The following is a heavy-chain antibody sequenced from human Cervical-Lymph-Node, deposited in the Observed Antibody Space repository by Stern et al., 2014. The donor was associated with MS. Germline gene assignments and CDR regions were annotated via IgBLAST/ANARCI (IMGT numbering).Heavy chain of an antibody. J-gene: IGHJ6*02. CDR3: ARAFYCSSTSCYGKYGMDV. V-gene: IGHV3-21*01. CDR1: GFTFSSYS. Sequence: EVQLVESGGGLVKPGGSLRLSCAASGFTFSSYSMNWVRQAPGKGLEWVSSISSSSSYIYYADSVKGRFTISRDNAKNSLYLQMNSLRAEDTAVYYCARAFYCSSTSCYGKYGMDVWGQGTTVTVSS. CDR2: ISSSSSYI. D-gene: IGHD2-2*01.